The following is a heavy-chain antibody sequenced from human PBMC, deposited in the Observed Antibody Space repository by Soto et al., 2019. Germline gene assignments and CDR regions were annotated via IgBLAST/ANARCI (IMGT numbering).Heavy chain of an antibody. CDR2: ISNNDDST. CDR3: ATGFDSYGSGSYYSRLFAY. D-gene: IGHD3-10*01. Sequence: GGALRLSCEAPGCTDSKSAMSRDRQDPGKGLEWVSAISNNDDSTYYADSVKCRFTISRDHFKHTLYLQMNSLRAEDTAVYYCATGFDSYGSGSYYSRLFAYWGKGTLVTVSS. CDR1: GCTDSKSA. J-gene: IGHJ4*02. V-gene: IGHV3-23*01.